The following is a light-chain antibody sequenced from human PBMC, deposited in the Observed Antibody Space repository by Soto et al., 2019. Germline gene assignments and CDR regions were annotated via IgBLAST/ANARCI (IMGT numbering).Light chain of an antibody. CDR1: QSISSW. V-gene: IGKV1-5*01. J-gene: IGKJ1*01. Sequence: DIQMTQSPSTLSASVVYRVTITCRASQSISSWLAWYQQKPGKAPKLLIYDASSLESGVPSRFSGSGSGTEFTLTISSLQPDDFATYYCKQYNSYWTFGQGTKV. CDR2: DAS. CDR3: KQYNSYWT.